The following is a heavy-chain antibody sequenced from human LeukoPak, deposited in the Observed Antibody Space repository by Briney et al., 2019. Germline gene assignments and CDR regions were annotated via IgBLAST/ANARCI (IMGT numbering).Heavy chain of an antibody. V-gene: IGHV3-30*04. J-gene: IGHJ6*02. CDR2: ISYDGSNK. CDR1: GFTFSSYA. Sequence: GGSLRLSCAASGFTFSSYAMHWVRQAPGKGLEWVAVISYDGSNKYYADSVKGRFTISRDNSKNTLYLQMNSLRAEDTAVYYCARNVQQWLVLSGMDVWGQGTTVTVSS. D-gene: IGHD6-19*01. CDR3: ARNVQQWLVLSGMDV.